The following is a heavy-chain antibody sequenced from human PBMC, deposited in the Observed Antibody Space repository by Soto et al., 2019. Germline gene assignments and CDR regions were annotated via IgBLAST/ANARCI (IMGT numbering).Heavy chain of an antibody. CDR1: GFSLSTSGVG. CDR2: IYWDDDK. J-gene: IGHJ5*02. D-gene: IGHD1-1*01. Sequence: SGPTLVKPTQTLTLTCTFSGFSLSTSGVGVGWIRQPPGKALEWLALIYWDDDKRYSPSLKSRLTITKDTSKNQVVLTMTNMDPVDTATYYCAHRPRGGPGQNWFDPWGQGTLVTVSS. CDR3: AHRPRGGPGQNWFDP. V-gene: IGHV2-5*02.